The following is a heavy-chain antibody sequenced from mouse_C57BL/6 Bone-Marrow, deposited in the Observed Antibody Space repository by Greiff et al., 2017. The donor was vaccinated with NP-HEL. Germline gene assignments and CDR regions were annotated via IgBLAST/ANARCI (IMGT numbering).Heavy chain of an antibody. CDR3: AFYGSSYAMDY. J-gene: IGHJ4*01. CDR2: LWSGGST. Sequence: QVQLKESGPGLVQPSQSLSITCTVSGFSLTSYGVHWVRQSPGKGLEWLGVLWSGGSTAYNAAFISRLSISKDNSKSQVFFKMNSLQADDTAIYYCAFYGSSYAMDYWGQGTSVTVSS. CDR1: GFSLTSYG. V-gene: IGHV2-2*01. D-gene: IGHD1-1*01.